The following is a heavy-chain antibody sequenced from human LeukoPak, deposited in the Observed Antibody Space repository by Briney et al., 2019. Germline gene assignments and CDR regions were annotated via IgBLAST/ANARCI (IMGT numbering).Heavy chain of an antibody. J-gene: IGHJ4*02. CDR2: ISNDGNDK. CDR3: ARDPHLGSGRGYYFDY. Sequence: PGGSLRLSCAASGFTFSNYGMHWVRQSPGEGLEWVALISNDGNDKYYADSVKGRFTISRDNSKNTLYLQMNSLRAEDTAVYYCARDPHLGSGRGYYFDYWGQGTLLTVSS. CDR1: GFTFSNYG. V-gene: IGHV3-30*03. D-gene: IGHD2-15*01.